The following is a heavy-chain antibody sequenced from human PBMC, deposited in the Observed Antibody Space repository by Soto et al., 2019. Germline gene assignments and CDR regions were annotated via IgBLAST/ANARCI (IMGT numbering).Heavy chain of an antibody. Sequence: SQTPSLNCAISGDSVSSNTAAWNWLRQSPSRGLEWLGRTYYRSKWYNDYAVSVKSRITINPHTSKNQFSLQLNSVTPEDTAVYYCARQQNGVCYTPCLPQNWFDPWGQGTLVTVSS. V-gene: IGHV6-1*01. CDR1: GDSVSSNTAA. J-gene: IGHJ5*02. CDR3: ARQQNGVCYTPCLPQNWFDP. CDR2: TYYRSKWYN. D-gene: IGHD2-8*01.